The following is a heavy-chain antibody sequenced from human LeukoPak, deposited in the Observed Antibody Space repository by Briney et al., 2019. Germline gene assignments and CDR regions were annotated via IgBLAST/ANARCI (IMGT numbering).Heavy chain of an antibody. V-gene: IGHV3-21*01. CDR2: ISSSSSYI. J-gene: IGHJ4*02. D-gene: IGHD5-18*01. Sequence: GGSLRLSCAASGFPVITYYMNWVRQAPGKGLEWVSSISSSSSYIYYADSVKGRFTISRDNAKNSLYLQMNSLRAEDTAVYYCASGYSYGSPRWGFDYWGQGTLVTVSS. CDR3: ASGYSYGSPRWGFDY. CDR1: GFPVITYY.